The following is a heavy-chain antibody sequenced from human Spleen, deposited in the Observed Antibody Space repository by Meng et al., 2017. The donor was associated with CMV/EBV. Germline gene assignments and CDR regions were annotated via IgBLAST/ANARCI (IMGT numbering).Heavy chain of an antibody. V-gene: IGHV1-2*02. CDR3: ARVRDILTVQGVRYFDY. CDR1: GYTFTDYY. Sequence: ASVKVSCKASGYTFTDYYIHWVRQVPGQGLEWMGWINPDGGGANSAQKFQGRVTMTRDTSISTAYMELGRLRSDDTAVYYCARVRDILTVQGVRYFDYGGQGTLVTVSS. J-gene: IGHJ4*02. D-gene: IGHD3-9*01. CDR2: INPDGGGA.